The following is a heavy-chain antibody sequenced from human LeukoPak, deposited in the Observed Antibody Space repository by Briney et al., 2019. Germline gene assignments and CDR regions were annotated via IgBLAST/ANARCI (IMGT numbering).Heavy chain of an antibody. CDR2: ISSGGHYT. CDR1: GFTFSDSY. CDR3: ARGYYGSGSYYQMPSDFDY. D-gene: IGHD3-10*01. V-gene: IGHV3-11*06. Sequence: KTGGSLRLSCAASGFTFSDSYMSWVRQAPGKGLEWLSFISSGGHYTIYADSVKGRFTVSRDNAKNSLYLQMNSLRAEDTAVYYCARGYYGSGSYYQMPSDFDYWGQGTLVTVSS. J-gene: IGHJ4*02.